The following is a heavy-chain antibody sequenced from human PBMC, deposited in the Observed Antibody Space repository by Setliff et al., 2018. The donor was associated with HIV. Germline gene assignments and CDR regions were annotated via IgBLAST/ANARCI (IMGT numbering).Heavy chain of an antibody. V-gene: IGHV3-48*01. CDR1: GFTFSSYG. D-gene: IGHD6-13*01. CDR3: TKNLYSSRWSPLDY. CDR2: VSRDSNNI. Sequence: PGGSLRLSCAASGFTFSSYGMHWVRQTSGKGLEWVAYVSRDSNNIYYADSVKGRFTISRDNARNTLYLQMDSLRAEDTAVYYCTKNLYSSRWSPLDYWGQGTRVTVSS. J-gene: IGHJ4*02.